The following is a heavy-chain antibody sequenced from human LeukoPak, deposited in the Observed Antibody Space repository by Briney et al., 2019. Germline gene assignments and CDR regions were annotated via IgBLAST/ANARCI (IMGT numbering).Heavy chain of an antibody. V-gene: IGHV3-21*04. CDR1: GFTFSNFA. CDR2: IVGSSST. J-gene: IGHJ4*02. D-gene: IGHD3-22*01. CDR3: AKDTSDRSGYLYYFDN. Sequence: PGGSLRLSCAASGFTFSNFAMTWVRQAPGKGLEWVSSIVGSSSTYYADSLKGRFTISRDNAKSSLYLQMNSLRAEDTAVYYCAKDTSDRSGYLYYFDNWGQGTLVTVSS.